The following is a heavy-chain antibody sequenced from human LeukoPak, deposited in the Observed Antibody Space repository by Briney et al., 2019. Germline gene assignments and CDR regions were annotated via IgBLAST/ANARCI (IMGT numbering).Heavy chain of an antibody. CDR1: GFTFSNAW. J-gene: IGHJ4*02. D-gene: IGHD3-10*01. CDR2: IKSKTDGGTT. Sequence: GESLRLSCAASGFTFSNAWMSWVRQAPGKGLEWVGRIKSKTDGGTTDYAAPVKGRFTISRDDSKNTLYLQMNSLKTEDTAVYYCTTESVGTGKFDYWGQGTLVTVSS. CDR3: TTESVGTGKFDY. V-gene: IGHV3-15*01.